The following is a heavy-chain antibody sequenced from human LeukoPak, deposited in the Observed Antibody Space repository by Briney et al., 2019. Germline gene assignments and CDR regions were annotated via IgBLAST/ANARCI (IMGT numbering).Heavy chain of an antibody. Sequence: PSETLSLTCTVSGGSISSGGYYWSWIRQHPGKGLEWIGYIYYSGSTYYNPSLKSRVTISVDTSKNQFSLKLSSVTAADTAVYYCARAAPPLYSSSTPFDYWGQGTLVTVSS. CDR2: IYYSGST. J-gene: IGHJ4*02. D-gene: IGHD6-13*01. CDR3: ARAAPPLYSSSTPFDY. V-gene: IGHV4-30-4*08. CDR1: GGSISSGGYY.